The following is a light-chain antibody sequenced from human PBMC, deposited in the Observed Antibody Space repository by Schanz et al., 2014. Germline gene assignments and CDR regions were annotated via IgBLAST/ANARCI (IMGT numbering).Light chain of an antibody. CDR2: LNN. CDR1: SSAIGSNT. CDR3: AAWDDSINGWV. V-gene: IGLV1-44*01. J-gene: IGLJ3*02. Sequence: QSVLTQPPSASGPPGQRVTISCSGSSSAIGSNTVNWYQHLPGTAPKLLIYLNNQRPSGVPDRFSGSKSGTSAALAISGLQYEDEVDYYCAAWDDSINGWVFGGGTKLTVL.